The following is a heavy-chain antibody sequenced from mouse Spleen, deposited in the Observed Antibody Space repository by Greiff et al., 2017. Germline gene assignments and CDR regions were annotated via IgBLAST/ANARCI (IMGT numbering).Heavy chain of an antibody. CDR3: ASLSTMITTGFAY. J-gene: IGHJ3*01. V-gene: IGHV5-9*02. CDR2: ISSGGSYT. Sequence: EVQLVESGGGLVKPGGSLKLSCAASGFAFSSYDMSWVRQTPEKRLEWVATISSGGSYTYYPDSVKGRFTISRDNARNTLYLQMSSLRSEDTALYYCASLSTMITTGFAYWGQGTLVTVSA. D-gene: IGHD2-4*01. CDR1: GFAFSSYD.